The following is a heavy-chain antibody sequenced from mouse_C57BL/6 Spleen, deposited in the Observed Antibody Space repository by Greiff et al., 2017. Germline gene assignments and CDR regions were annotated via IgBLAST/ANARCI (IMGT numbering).Heavy chain of an antibody. Sequence: QVQLQQPGAELVKPGASVKLSCKASGYTFTSYWMHWVKQRPGQGLEWIGMIHPNSGSTNYNEKFKSKATLTVDKSSSTAYMQLSSLTSEDSAVYYCARGDGSSYAFAYWCQGTLVTVSA. CDR1: GYTFTSYW. J-gene: IGHJ3*01. V-gene: IGHV1-64*01. CDR3: ARGDGSSYAFAY. CDR2: IHPNSGST. D-gene: IGHD1-1*01.